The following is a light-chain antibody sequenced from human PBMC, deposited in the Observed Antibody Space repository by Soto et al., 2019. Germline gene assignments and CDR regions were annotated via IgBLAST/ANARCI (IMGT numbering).Light chain of an antibody. CDR2: VAS. CDR1: QSVSSNN. Sequence: EIVLTQSPDTLSLSPGERATLSCRASQSVSSNNLAWYQHKPGQPPRLLIYVASRRATGIPDRFSGSGSGSEFTLTITRLEPEDFAEYYCQQPGSGPWTFGQGTKVEIK. V-gene: IGKV3-20*01. CDR3: QQPGSGPWT. J-gene: IGKJ1*01.